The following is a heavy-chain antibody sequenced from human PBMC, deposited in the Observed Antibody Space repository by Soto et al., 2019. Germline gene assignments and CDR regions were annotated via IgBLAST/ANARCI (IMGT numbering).Heavy chain of an antibody. D-gene: IGHD6-13*01. CDR3: ARDLPPYGRSWPAY. Sequence: GGSLRLSCAASGFTFGSYGMHWVRQAPGKGLEWVTLISHDGAKKYYADSVRGRFTISRDNSQNTLYVQMNGLRVEDTAIYYCARDLPPYGRSWPAYWGQGTLVTVSS. CDR2: ISHDGAKK. J-gene: IGHJ4*02. V-gene: IGHV3-30*03. CDR1: GFTFGSYG.